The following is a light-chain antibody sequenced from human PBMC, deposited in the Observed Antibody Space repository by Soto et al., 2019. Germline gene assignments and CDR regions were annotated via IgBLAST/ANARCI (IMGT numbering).Light chain of an antibody. CDR1: QSIGDS. V-gene: IGKV1-5*01. J-gene: IGKJ1*01. Sequence: DIQMTQSPSTLSASVGDRCTITCRSSQSIGDSLAWYQQKPGKAPYLLISDVSSLERGVPSRFSGSGSGTEFTLTISSMQPDDFATFYCQQYNGYSRTFGQGTKVDIK. CDR2: DVS. CDR3: QQYNGYSRT.